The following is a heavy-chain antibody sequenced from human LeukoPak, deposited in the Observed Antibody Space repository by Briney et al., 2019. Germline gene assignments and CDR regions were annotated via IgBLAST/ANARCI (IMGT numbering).Heavy chain of an antibody. CDR1: GFTFSSYG. J-gene: IGHJ4*02. CDR3: AKESAGYCSGGSCLGLDY. CDR2: ISYDGSNK. V-gene: IGHV3-30*18. D-gene: IGHD2-15*01. Sequence: PGGSLRLSCAASGFTFSSYGMHWVRQAPGKGLEWVAVISYDGSNKYYADSVKGRFTISRDNSKNTLYLQMNSLRAEDTAVYYRAKESAGYCSGGSCLGLDYWGQGTLVTVSS.